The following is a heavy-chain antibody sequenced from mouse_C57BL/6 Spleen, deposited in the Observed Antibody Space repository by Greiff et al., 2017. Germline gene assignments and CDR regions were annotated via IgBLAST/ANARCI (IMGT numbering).Heavy chain of an antibody. CDR3: ARGSYFDY. Sequence: EVQRVESGGGLVQPGGSLKLSCAASGFTFSDYYMYWVRQTPEKRLEWVAYISNGGGSTYYPDTVKGRFTISRDNAKNTLYLQMSRLKSEDTAMYYCARGSYFDYWGQGTTLTVSS. CDR1: GFTFSDYY. J-gene: IGHJ2*01. CDR2: ISNGGGST. V-gene: IGHV5-12*01.